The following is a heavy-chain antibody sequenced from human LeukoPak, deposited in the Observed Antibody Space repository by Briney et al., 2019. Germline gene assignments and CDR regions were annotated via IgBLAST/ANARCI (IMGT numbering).Heavy chain of an antibody. V-gene: IGHV4-31*03. D-gene: IGHD2-2*01. J-gene: IGHJ4*02. Sequence: SQTLSLTCTVSGGSISSGGYYWSWIRQHPGKGLEWIGYIYYSGSTYYNPSLKSRVTISVDTSKNQFSLKLSSVTAADTAVYYCARYQVGADYYFDYWGQGTLVTVSS. CDR2: IYYSGST. CDR3: ARYQVGADYYFDY. CDR1: GGSISSGGYY.